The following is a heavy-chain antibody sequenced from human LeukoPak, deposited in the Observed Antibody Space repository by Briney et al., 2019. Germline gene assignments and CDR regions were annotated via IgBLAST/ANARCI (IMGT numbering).Heavy chain of an antibody. CDR1: GFTFSSYD. CDR3: ARGRYSGYEDAFDI. Sequence: GGSLRLSCAASGFTFSSYDMHWVRQATGKGLEWVSAIGTAGDTYYPGSVKGRFTISRENAKNSLYLQMNSLRAGDTAVYYCARGRYSGYEDAFDIWGQGTMVTVSS. V-gene: IGHV3-13*01. D-gene: IGHD5-12*01. CDR2: IGTAGDT. J-gene: IGHJ3*02.